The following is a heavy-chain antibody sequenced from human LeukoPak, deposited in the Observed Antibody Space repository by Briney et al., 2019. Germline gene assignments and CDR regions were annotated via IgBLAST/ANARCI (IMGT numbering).Heavy chain of an antibody. J-gene: IGHJ5*02. CDR2: IKQDGSEK. V-gene: IGHV3-7*01. CDR3: AQLNTNWFDP. CDR1: GFTFSSYW. D-gene: IGHD5-24*01. Sequence: GGSRRLSCAASGFTFSSYWMSWVRQAPGKGLEWVANIKQDGSEKNYVDSMKGRFTISRDSAKNSLYLQMNSLRAEDTAVYYCAQLNTNWFDPWGQGTLVTVSS.